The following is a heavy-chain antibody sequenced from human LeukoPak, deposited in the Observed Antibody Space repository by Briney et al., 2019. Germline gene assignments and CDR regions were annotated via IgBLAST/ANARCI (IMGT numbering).Heavy chain of an antibody. D-gene: IGHD5-18*01. J-gene: IGHJ4*02. Sequence: GGSLRLSCAASGFTFSSYSMNWVRQAPGKGLEWVSSISSSSSYIYYADSVKGQFTISRDNAKNSLYLQMNSLRAEDTAVYYCARDPTMVTGHYWGQGTLVTVSS. CDR1: GFTFSSYS. CDR3: ARDPTMVTGHY. V-gene: IGHV3-21*01. CDR2: ISSSSSYI.